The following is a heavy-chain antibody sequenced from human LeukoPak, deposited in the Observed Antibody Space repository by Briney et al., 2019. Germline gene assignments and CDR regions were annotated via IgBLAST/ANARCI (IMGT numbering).Heavy chain of an antibody. CDR2: IYTSGST. Sequence: SQTLSLTCTVSGGSISSGSYYWSWIRQPAGKGLEWIGRIYTSGSTNYNPSLKSRVTISVDTSKNQFSLKLSSVTAADTAVYYCASSMGLTIDYWGQGTLVTVSS. D-gene: IGHD4/OR15-4a*01. J-gene: IGHJ4*02. V-gene: IGHV4-61*02. CDR1: GGSISSGSYY. CDR3: ASSMGLTIDY.